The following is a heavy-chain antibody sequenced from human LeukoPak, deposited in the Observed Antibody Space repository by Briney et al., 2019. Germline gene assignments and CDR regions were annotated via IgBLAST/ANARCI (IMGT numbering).Heavy chain of an antibody. D-gene: IGHD4-23*01. CDR2: IYWDDDK. CDR3: AHNHYGGNPFDY. CDR1: GFSLSTSGVG. V-gene: IGHV2-5*02. Sequence: SGPTLVKPTQTLTLTCTFSGFSLSTSGVGVGWIRQPPGKALEWLALIYWDDDKRYSPSLKSRFTITKDTSKNQVVLTMTNMDPVDTATYYCAHNHYGGNPFDYWGQGTLVTVSS. J-gene: IGHJ4*02.